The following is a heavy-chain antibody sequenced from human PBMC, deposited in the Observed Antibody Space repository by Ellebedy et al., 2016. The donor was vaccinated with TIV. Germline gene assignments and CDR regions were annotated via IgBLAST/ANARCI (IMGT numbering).Heavy chain of an antibody. J-gene: IGHJ6*02. V-gene: IGHV4-59*01. CDR3: ARGCSRSSSWYWDYYYYGMDV. D-gene: IGHD6-13*01. CDR1: GGSISSYY. CDR2: IYYSGST. Sequence: SETLSLXXTVSGGSISSYYWSWIRQPPGKGLEWIGYIYYSGSTNYNPSLKSRVTISVDTSKNQFSLKLSSVTAADTAVYYCARGCSRSSSWYWDYYYYGMDVWGQGTTVTVSS.